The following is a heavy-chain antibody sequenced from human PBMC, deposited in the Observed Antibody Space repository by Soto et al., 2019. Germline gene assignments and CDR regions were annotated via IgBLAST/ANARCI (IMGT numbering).Heavy chain of an antibody. CDR1: RFIFGRFG. CDR2: IWNDGSNK. V-gene: IGHV3-33*01. D-gene: IGHD5-12*01. Sequence: QVQLVESGGGVVQPGRSLKLSCAASRFIFGRFGMHWVRQPPGKGLEWVAVIWNDGSNKLYADSVQGRFTISRDNSKNRLSRERNSLRAEDTAVDYCASSPESRLGGSVPAGFDYWGQGTRVTGSS. CDR3: ASSPESRLGGSVPAGFDY. J-gene: IGHJ4*02.